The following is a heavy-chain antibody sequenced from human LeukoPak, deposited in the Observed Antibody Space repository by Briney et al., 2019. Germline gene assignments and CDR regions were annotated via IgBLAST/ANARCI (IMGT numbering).Heavy chain of an antibody. V-gene: IGHV3-21*01. Sequence: GGSLRLSCAASGFMFGSYTMTWARQAPGKGLECVSSISSGSSYIYYADSVKGRFTISRDNARNSLYLQMNSLRAEDTAVYYCVRGGYYDSRDAFHIWGQGTVVTVSS. CDR1: GFMFGSYT. D-gene: IGHD3-22*01. CDR2: ISSGSSYI. CDR3: VRGGYYDSRDAFHI. J-gene: IGHJ3*02.